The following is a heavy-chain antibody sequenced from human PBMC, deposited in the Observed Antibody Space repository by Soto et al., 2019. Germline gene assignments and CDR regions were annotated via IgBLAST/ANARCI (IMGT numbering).Heavy chain of an antibody. V-gene: IGHV3-23*01. D-gene: IGHD1-20*01. J-gene: IGHJ4*02. Sequence: GGSLRLSCAASGFTFSSYAMSWVRQAPGKGLEWISAVSGSGGSTYYADSVKGRFTIYRDNSKDTLYLQMNNLRAEDTAVYYCAKPPDYNWNDYWGQGTLVTVSS. CDR2: VSGSGGST. CDR1: GFTFSSYA. CDR3: AKPPDYNWNDY.